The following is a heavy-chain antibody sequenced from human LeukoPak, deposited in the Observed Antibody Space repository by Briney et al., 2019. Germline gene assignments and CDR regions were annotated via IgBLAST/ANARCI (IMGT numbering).Heavy chain of an antibody. CDR3: AGMSAGYSSGWYLGYYFDY. D-gene: IGHD6-19*01. V-gene: IGHV4-61*02. CDR1: GGSISSGSYY. J-gene: IGHJ4*02. Sequence: SETLSLTCTVSGGSISSGSYYWSWIRQPAGRGLEWIGRIYTSGSPNYNPSLKSRVTISVDTSKNQFSLKLSSVTAADTAVYYCAGMSAGYSSGWYLGYYFDYWGQGTLVTVSS. CDR2: IYTSGSP.